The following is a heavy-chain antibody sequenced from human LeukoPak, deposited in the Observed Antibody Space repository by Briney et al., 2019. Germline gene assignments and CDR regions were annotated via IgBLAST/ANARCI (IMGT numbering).Heavy chain of an antibody. Sequence: SETLSLTCAVAGGSISSGGYSWSWIRQPPGKGLEWIGYIYHSGSTNYNPSLQSRVTISVDTSKNQFSLNLNSVTAADTAVYYCARGGAARLHFQNWGQGALVTVSS. D-gene: IGHD6-6*01. V-gene: IGHV4-61*08. CDR1: GGSISSGGYS. J-gene: IGHJ1*01. CDR2: IYHSGST. CDR3: ARGGAARLHFQN.